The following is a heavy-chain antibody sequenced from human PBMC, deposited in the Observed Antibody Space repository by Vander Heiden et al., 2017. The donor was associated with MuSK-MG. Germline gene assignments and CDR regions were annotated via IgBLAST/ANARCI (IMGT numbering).Heavy chain of an antibody. Sequence: QVQLVASGGGVVQPGGSLRLSCAASGFTFSTYAMHWVRQAPGKGLEWVAVISSDGRDKHHADSVKGRFTISRDNSKNTLSLQMNSLRAEDTAIYYCAKDFEAVAKYYFDYWGHGTLVTVSS. CDR3: AKDFEAVAKYYFDY. D-gene: IGHD6-19*01. J-gene: IGHJ4*01. CDR2: ISSDGRDK. V-gene: IGHV3-30*18. CDR1: GFTFSTYA.